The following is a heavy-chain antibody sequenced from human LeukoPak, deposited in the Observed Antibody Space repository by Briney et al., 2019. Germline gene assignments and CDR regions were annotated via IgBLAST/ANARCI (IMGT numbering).Heavy chain of an antibody. CDR2: ISSSGGNT. J-gene: IGHJ3*02. V-gene: IGHV3-23*01. Sequence: PGGSLRLSCAASGFTFNSHAMSWVRQAPGNGLEWVSAISSSGGNTYSADSVKGRFTISRVNSKNTLYLQMNSLRVEDTAVYYCARTSGSGTRDAFNIWGQGTMVTVSS. CDR3: ARTSGSGTRDAFNI. D-gene: IGHD3-10*01. CDR1: GFTFNSHA.